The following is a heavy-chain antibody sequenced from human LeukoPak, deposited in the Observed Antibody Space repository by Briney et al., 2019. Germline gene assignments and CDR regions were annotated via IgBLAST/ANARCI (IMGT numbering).Heavy chain of an antibody. CDR1: GFTFSSYA. J-gene: IGHJ3*02. D-gene: IGHD4-23*01. CDR3: AKVYGRNSYAFDI. Sequence: GGSLRLSCAASGFTFSSYAMSWVRQAPGKGLEWISAISGSGGSTYYADSVKGRLTISRDNSKNTLYLQMNSLRAEDTAVYYCAKVYGRNSYAFDIWGQGTMVTVSS. CDR2: ISGSGGST. V-gene: IGHV3-23*01.